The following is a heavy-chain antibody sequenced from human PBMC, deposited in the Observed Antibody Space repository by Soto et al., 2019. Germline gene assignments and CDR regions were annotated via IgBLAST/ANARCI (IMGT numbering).Heavy chain of an antibody. CDR3: ARLEEDYYYYYYMDV. V-gene: IGHV5-51*01. Sequence: GESLKISCKGSGYSFTSYWIGWVRQMPGKGLEWMGIIYPGDSDTRYSPSFQGQVTISADKSISTAYLQWSSLKASDTAMYYWARLEEDYYYYYYMDVWGKGTTVTVSS. D-gene: IGHD3-3*01. J-gene: IGHJ6*03. CDR2: IYPGDSDT. CDR1: GYSFTSYW.